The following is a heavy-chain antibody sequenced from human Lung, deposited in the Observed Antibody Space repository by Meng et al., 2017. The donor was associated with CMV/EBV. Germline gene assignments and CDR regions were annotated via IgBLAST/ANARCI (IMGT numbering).Heavy chain of an antibody. CDR1: GFTFSSYA. D-gene: IGHD5/OR15-5a*01. J-gene: IGHJ4*02. V-gene: IGHV3-53*01. Sequence: GGSXRLSCAASGFTFSSYAMHWVRQAPGKGLSWVSVIYGDGKTYYSDSVVGRFTISRDNSRNTVFLQMNNLGADDTANYFCARGSVYFDRWGQGTLVTVSS. CDR2: IYGDGKT. CDR3: ARGSVYFDR.